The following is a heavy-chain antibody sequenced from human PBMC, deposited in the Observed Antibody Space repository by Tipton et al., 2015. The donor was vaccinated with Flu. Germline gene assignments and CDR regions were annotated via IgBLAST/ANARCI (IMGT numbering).Heavy chain of an antibody. CDR1: GGSISSHY. D-gene: IGHD3-16*01. CDR3: AREWGDAFDI. J-gene: IGHJ3*02. Sequence: TLSLTCTVSGGSISSHYWSWIRQPPGEGLEWIGYIYYSGSISYNPSLKSRVTISVDTSKNQFSLKLSSVTAADTAVYYCAREWGDAFDIWGQGTMVTVSS. V-gene: IGHV4-59*11. CDR2: IYYSGSI.